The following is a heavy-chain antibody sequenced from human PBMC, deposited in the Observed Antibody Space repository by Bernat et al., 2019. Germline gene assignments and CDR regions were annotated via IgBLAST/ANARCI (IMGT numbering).Heavy chain of an antibody. CDR2: ISYDGSNK. J-gene: IGHJ3*02. V-gene: IGHV3-30-3*01. CDR1: GFTFSSYA. D-gene: IGHD2-21*01. CDR3: ARDRVWWGGQKNAFDI. Sequence: QVQLVESGGGVVQPGRSLRLSCAASGFTFSSYAMHWVRQAPGKGLEWVAVISYDGSNKYYADSVKGRFTISRDNSKNMLYLQMNSLRAEDTAVYYCARDRVWWGGQKNAFDIWGQGTMVTVSS.